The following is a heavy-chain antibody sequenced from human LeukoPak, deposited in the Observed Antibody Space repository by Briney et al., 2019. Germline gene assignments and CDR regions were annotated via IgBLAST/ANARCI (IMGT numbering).Heavy chain of an antibody. Sequence: PSETLSLTCTVSGGSISNYYWNWIRQPPGKGLEWIGYIYYSGSTNYNPSLKSRVTISVDTSKNQFSLRLSSVTAADTAMYYCARGARERIIKSLNYYYYYYMDVWGKGTTVTVSS. V-gene: IGHV4-59*01. CDR1: GGSISNYY. D-gene: IGHD1-1*01. J-gene: IGHJ6*03. CDR3: ARGARERIIKSLNYYYYYYMDV. CDR2: IYYSGST.